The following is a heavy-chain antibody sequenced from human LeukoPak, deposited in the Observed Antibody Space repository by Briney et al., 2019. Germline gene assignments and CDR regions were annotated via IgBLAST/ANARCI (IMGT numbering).Heavy chain of an antibody. D-gene: IGHD4-23*01. J-gene: IGHJ4*02. V-gene: IGHV3-21*01. Sequence: GGSLRLSCAASGFTFSSYSMNWVCQAPGKGLEWVSSISSSSSYIYYADSVKGRFTIFRDNAKNSLYLQMNSLRAEDTAVYYCARARLRWERYFDYWGQGTLVTVSS. CDR1: GFTFSSYS. CDR2: ISSSSSYI. CDR3: ARARLRWERYFDY.